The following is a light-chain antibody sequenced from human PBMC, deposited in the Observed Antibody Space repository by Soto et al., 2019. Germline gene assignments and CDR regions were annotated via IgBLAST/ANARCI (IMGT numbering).Light chain of an antibody. CDR3: QQYSTFPRT. CDR2: DAS. CDR1: QSISKL. V-gene: IGKV1-5*01. J-gene: IGKJ1*01. Sequence: DIEMTQSPSTLSASVGDRVVITCRASQSISKLLAWYQQKPGKAPKFLIYDASTLESGVPSRFSGSGSGTEFTLTISSLQPEDFATFYCQQYSTFPRTFGHGTKVDIK.